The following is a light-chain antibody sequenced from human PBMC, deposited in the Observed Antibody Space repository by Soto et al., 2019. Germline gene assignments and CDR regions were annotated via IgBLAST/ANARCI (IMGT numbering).Light chain of an antibody. V-gene: IGKV3-20*01. CDR2: GAS. CDR1: QSVDTTF. Sequence: EIVLTQSPGSLSLSPGQRATLSCRASQSVDTTFFAWYQKKPGQAPRLLIYGASKRATGIPDRFSGSGSGKDFTLVSSRLEPEDCAVYDCQQYMSSVTFGQGTKVEIK. CDR3: QQYMSSVT. J-gene: IGKJ1*01.